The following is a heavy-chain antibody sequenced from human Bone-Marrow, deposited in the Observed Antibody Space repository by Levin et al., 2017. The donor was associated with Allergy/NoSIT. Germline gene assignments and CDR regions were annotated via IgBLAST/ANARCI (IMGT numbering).Heavy chain of an antibody. CDR3: ARRDRYASPINYVSFDY. Sequence: SETLSLTCAVSGGSISTNHWWSWVRQPPGKGLEWIGEIYHSGSTNYNPSLKSLVTISVDKSKSQFSLELRSVTAADTAVYYCARRDRYASPINYVSFDYWGQGTLVTVSS. CDR2: IYHSGST. D-gene: IGHD5-24*01. J-gene: IGHJ4*02. CDR1: GGSISTNHW. V-gene: IGHV4-4*02.